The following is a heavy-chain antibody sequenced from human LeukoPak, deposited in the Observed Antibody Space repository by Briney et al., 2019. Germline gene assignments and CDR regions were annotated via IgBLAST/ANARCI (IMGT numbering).Heavy chain of an antibody. CDR2: IYSGGST. D-gene: IGHD1-26*01. Sequence: GETLRLSCAASGFTVSSNYMSWVRQAPGKGLEWVSIIYSGGSTFYADSVKGRFTISRDNSKNTLYLQMNSLRAEDTAVYYCARGGSYLSAFDIWGQGTMVTVSS. CDR3: ARGGSYLSAFDI. V-gene: IGHV3-53*01. CDR1: GFTVSSNY. J-gene: IGHJ3*02.